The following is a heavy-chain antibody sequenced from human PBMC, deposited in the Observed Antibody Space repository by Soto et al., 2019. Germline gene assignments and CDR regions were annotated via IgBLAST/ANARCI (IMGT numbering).Heavy chain of an antibody. CDR2: IFWDDDK. D-gene: IGHD7-27*01. J-gene: IGHJ4*02. CDR1: GFSLTTNAVG. CDR3: AYQPPPGARVFDH. Sequence: QITLKESGPTLVKPTQTLTLTCTFSGFSLTTNAVGVAWIRQPPGKALEWLALIFWDDDKRYSPSLKTRLTINKDTSKNQVVLTMTNMDPVDTATYYCAYQPPPGARVFDHWGQGVMVTVSS. V-gene: IGHV2-5*02.